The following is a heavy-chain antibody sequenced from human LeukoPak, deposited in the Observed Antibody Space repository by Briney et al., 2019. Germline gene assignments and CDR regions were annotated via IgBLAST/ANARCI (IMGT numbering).Heavy chain of an antibody. CDR3: ARVRSPPYCGGDSCYPLDAFDI. Sequence: GASVKVSCKASGYSFTSYDINWVRQATGQGLEWLGWMNPNSGNTGYAQKFQGRVTMTRDTSIITAYMELSSLRSEDTAVYYCARVRSPPYCGGDSCYPLDAFDIWGQGTMITVSS. V-gene: IGHV1-8*01. J-gene: IGHJ3*02. D-gene: IGHD2-15*01. CDR1: GYSFTSYD. CDR2: MNPNSGNT.